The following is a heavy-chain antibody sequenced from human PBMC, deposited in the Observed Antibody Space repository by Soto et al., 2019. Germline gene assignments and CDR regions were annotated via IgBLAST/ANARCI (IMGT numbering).Heavy chain of an antibody. CDR3: VKEGKMGVEGFDF. Sequence: EMQLLESGGGLVQRGGSLRLSCATSGFTFSDHAMHWVRQAPGEGLEWVSGIRGDLVTTPYADSVKGRFTISRDNSKNTLYLQMNSLRAEDTAIYYCVKEGKMGVEGFDFWGQGTLVTVSS. J-gene: IGHJ4*02. D-gene: IGHD1-26*01. CDR2: IRGDLVTT. CDR1: GFTFSDHA. V-gene: IGHV3-23*01.